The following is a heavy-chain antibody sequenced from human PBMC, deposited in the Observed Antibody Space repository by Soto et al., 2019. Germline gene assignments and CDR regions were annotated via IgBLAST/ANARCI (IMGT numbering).Heavy chain of an antibody. J-gene: IGHJ4*02. CDR1: GFTFRSYA. Sequence: EVQLLESGGDLVQPGGSLRLSCAASGFTFRSYAMTWVRQAPGKGLEWVSAISGSGGSTYYADSVTGRFTISRDNSKNTLYLQMNSLRAEDTAVYYCAKGRFGDYLYYDYWGQGTLVTVSS. D-gene: IGHD4-17*01. CDR2: ISGSGGST. CDR3: AKGRFGDYLYYDY. V-gene: IGHV3-23*01.